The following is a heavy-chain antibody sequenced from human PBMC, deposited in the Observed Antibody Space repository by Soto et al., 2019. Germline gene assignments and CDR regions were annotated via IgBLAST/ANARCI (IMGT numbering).Heavy chain of an antibody. CDR2: IVGEGSEK. Sequence: QGQLVESGGGVVQPGRSLRLSCAASGFAFSNHGMHWVRQAPGKGLEWLAVIVGEGSEKFYADSVKGRFTISRDNSKNTLYLEMSSLRAEDTAVYYCARDDDYDDNGLDLWGQGTLVTVSS. CDR1: GFAFSNHG. CDR3: ARDDDYDDNGLDL. D-gene: IGHD4-17*01. J-gene: IGHJ4*02. V-gene: IGHV3-33*01.